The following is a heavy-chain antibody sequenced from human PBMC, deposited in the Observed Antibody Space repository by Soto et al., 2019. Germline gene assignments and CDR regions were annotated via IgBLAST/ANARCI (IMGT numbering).Heavy chain of an antibody. Sequence: EMQVVESGGGLVQPGGSLRLSCAASGFTLTDYVMHWARQTPGKGPVWVSSITTTGTAISYADSVKGRFTISRDDAKNTLYLQMNSLRAEDTALYYCATDRDWRVDYWGHGTLVTVSS. V-gene: IGHV3-74*01. J-gene: IGHJ4*01. D-gene: IGHD3-3*01. CDR1: GFTLTDYV. CDR3: ATDRDWRVDY. CDR2: ITTTGTAI.